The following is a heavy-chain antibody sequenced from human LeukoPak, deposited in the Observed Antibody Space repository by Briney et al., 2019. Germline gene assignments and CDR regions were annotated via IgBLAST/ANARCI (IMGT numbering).Heavy chain of an antibody. CDR1: GFTFSSYW. CDR3: ARDYTYDSSGN. V-gene: IGHV3-48*04. D-gene: IGHD3-22*01. Sequence: GGSLRLSCAASGFTFSSYWMSWVRQAPGKGLEWVSYISSSGSTIYYADSVKGRFTISRDNAKNSLYLQMNSLRAEDTAVYYCARDYTYDSSGNWGQGTLVTVSS. J-gene: IGHJ4*02. CDR2: ISSSGSTI.